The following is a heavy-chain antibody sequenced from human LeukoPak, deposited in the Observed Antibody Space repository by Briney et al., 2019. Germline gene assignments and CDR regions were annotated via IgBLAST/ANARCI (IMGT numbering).Heavy chain of an antibody. CDR3: ARYCSSSSCYSNHFDY. V-gene: IGHV1-18*01. CDR2: ISAYNGNT. CDR1: GYTFISYG. D-gene: IGHD2-2*01. Sequence: ASVKVSCKASGYTFISYGISWVRQAPGQGLEWMGWISAYNGNTNYAQKLQGRVTMTTDTSTSTAYMELRSLRSDDTAVYHCARYCSSSSCYSNHFDYWGQGTLVTVSS. J-gene: IGHJ4*02.